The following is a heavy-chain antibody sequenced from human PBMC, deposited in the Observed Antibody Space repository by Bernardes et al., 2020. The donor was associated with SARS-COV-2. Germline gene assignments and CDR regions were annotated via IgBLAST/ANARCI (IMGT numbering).Heavy chain of an antibody. D-gene: IGHD3-3*01. Sequence: SEPLSLTCTVSGGSISSSSYYWGWLRQPPGKGLEWLGSIHYSGSTYYNPSLKSRVTISVDMSENQFFLKLTSVTAADTAVYYYARTPLTISAVVINGPALDSGGQGILVSVSS. CDR2: IHYSGST. V-gene: IGHV4-39*07. CDR3: ARTPLTISAVVINGPALDS. J-gene: IGHJ5*01. CDR1: GGSISSSSYY.